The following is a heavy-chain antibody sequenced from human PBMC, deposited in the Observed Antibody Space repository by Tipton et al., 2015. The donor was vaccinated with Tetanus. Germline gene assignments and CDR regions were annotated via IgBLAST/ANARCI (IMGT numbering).Heavy chain of an antibody. J-gene: IGHJ4*02. Sequence: QSGAEVKKPGSSVKVSCKASGGTFSNYALSWVRQAPGQGLEWVGGITPIFGTTNSAPKFQGRVTITADESTNTAYMELSSLRSEDTAVYYCARAPSRISRAYDYWGQGTPITVSS. CDR2: ITPIFGTT. D-gene: IGHD2-21*01. CDR1: GGTFSNYA. V-gene: IGHV1-69*01. CDR3: ARAPSRISRAYDY.